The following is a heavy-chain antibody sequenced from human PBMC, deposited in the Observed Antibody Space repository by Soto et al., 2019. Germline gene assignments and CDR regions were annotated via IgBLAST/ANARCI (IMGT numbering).Heavy chain of an antibody. CDR1: GFTVSSNY. D-gene: IGHD3-22*01. CDR3: ARNGDSSDYRGWFDP. V-gene: IGHV3-66*01. CDR2: IYSGGTT. J-gene: IGHJ5*02. Sequence: GGSLRLSCAASGFTVSSNYMSWVRQAPGKGLKWVSVIYSGGTTYYADSVKGRFTISRDNSKNTLYLQMNSLRAEDTVVYYCARNGDSSDYRGWFDPWGQGTLVTVSS.